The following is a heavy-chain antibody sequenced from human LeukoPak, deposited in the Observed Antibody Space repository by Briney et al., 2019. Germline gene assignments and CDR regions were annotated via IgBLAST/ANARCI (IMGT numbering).Heavy chain of an antibody. CDR3: ATISLQRITIFGVVIMTSGFFDY. CDR2: FDPEDGET. V-gene: IGHV1-24*01. Sequence: SVTVSCKVSGYTLTELSMHWVRQAPGKGLEWMGGFDPEDGETIYAQKFQGRVTMTEDTSTDTAYMELSSLRSEDTAVYYCATISLQRITIFGVVIMTSGFFDYWGQGTLVTVSS. CDR1: GYTLTELS. J-gene: IGHJ4*02. D-gene: IGHD3-3*01.